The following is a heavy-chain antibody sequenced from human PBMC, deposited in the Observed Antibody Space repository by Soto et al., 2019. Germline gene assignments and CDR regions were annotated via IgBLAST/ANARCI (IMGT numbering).Heavy chain of an antibody. V-gene: IGHV3-33*01. Sequence: QVQLVESGGGVVQPGRSLRLSCAASGFTFSDYGMHWVRQAPGKGLEWVAIIWYDGTNKYYAESVKGRFTIYRDNSKNTLSLQMSSLRAEDTAVYYCTRDIAMGAYIDAFDIWGQGTMVTVSS. D-gene: IGHD6-19*01. J-gene: IGHJ3*02. CDR1: GFTFSDYG. CDR2: IWYDGTNK. CDR3: TRDIAMGAYIDAFDI.